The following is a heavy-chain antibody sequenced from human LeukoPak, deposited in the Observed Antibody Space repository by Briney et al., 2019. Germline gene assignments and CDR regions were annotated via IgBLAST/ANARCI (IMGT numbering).Heavy chain of an antibody. CDR2: IYYSGST. CDR3: ARGPGMATTPHSDY. V-gene: IGHV4-39*07. D-gene: IGHD5-24*01. J-gene: IGHJ4*02. CDR1: GGSISSSSYY. Sequence: PSETLSLTCTVSGGSISSSSYYWGWIRQPPGKGLEWIGSIYYSGSTYYNPSLKSRVTISVDTSKNQFSLKLSSVTAADTAVYYCARGPGMATTPHSDYWGQGTLVTVSS.